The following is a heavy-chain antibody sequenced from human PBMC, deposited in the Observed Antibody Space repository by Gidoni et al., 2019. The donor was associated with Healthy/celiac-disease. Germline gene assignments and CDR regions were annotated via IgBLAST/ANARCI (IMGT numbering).Heavy chain of an antibody. CDR2: ISGSGGST. CDR3: AKGAFMITFGGVIVDY. D-gene: IGHD3-16*02. CDR1: GFNFSSYA. Sequence: EVQLLESGGGLVQPGGSLRLSCAASGFNFSSYAMSWVRQAPGKGLEWVSAISGSGGSTYYADSVKGRFTISRDNSKNTLYLQMNSLRAEDTAVYYCAKGAFMITFGGVIVDYWGQGTLVTVSS. V-gene: IGHV3-23*01. J-gene: IGHJ4*02.